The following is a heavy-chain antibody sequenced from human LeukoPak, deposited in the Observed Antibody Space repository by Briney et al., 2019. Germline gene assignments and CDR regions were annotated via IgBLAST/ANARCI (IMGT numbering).Heavy chain of an antibody. J-gene: IGHJ3*02. Sequence: GESLKISCKGSGYSFTSYWIGWVRQMPGKGLEWMGIIYPGDSDTTYSPSFQGQVTISADKSISTAYLQWSSLKASDTAMYYCARPSSSGSWFKDAFDIWGQGTMVTVSS. CDR1: GYSFTSYW. CDR2: IYPGDSDT. D-gene: IGHD6-13*01. CDR3: ARPSSSGSWFKDAFDI. V-gene: IGHV5-51*01.